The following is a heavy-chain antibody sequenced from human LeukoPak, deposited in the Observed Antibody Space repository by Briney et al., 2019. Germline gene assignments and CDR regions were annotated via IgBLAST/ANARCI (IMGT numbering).Heavy chain of an antibody. V-gene: IGHV4-59*08. CDR1: GGSISSYY. CDR2: IYYSGST. CDR3: ARHDLAAAGAYYYYGMDL. Sequence: SETLSLTCTVSGGSISSYYWSWIRQPPGKGLEWIGYIYYSGSTNYNPSLKSRVTISVDTSKNQFSLKLSSVTAADTAVYYCARHDLAAAGAYYYYGMDLWGQGTTVTVSS. D-gene: IGHD6-13*01. J-gene: IGHJ6*02.